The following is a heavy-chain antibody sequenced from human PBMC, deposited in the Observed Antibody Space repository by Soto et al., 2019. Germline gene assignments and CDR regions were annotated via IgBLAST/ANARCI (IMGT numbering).Heavy chain of an antibody. Sequence: QVQLQESGPGLVKPSGTLSLTCAVSGDSISNSRWWTWVRQPPGMGLEWIGDIFHSGDTNYNPSLKRRVFISVDKSHNTFSLKVSSVTDADTAVYSCAYRTGWYRHDVWGQGTLVTVSS. CDR2: IFHSGDT. V-gene: IGHV4-4*02. CDR1: GDSISNSRW. D-gene: IGHD6-19*01. J-gene: IGHJ3*01. CDR3: AYRTGWYRHDV.